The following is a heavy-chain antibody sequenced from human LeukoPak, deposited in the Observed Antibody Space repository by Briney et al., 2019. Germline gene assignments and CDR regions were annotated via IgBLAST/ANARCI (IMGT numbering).Heavy chain of an antibody. CDR1: GYTFTSYN. CDR2: INPSGGNT. V-gene: IGHV1-46*01. D-gene: IGHD3-3*01. Sequence: ASVKVSFKASGYTFTSYNMHWVRHSPGQRLEWMGVINPSGGNTSYAQKFQGRVTMTRDTSTSTVYMERSSLRSEDTAVYYGARDSPGVARFLEWYHLSMDVWGQGTTVTVSS. J-gene: IGHJ6*02. CDR3: ARDSPGVARFLEWYHLSMDV.